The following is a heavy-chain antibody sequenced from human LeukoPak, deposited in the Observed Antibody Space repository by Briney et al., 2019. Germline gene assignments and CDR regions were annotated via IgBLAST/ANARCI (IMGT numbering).Heavy chain of an antibody. D-gene: IGHD3-9*01. V-gene: IGHV4-34*01. CDR2: INHSGST. CDR3: AGPSPIYDILTVYYSLAFDI. J-gene: IGHJ3*02. Sequence: SETLSLTCAVYGGSFSGYYWSWIRQPPGKGLEWIGEINHSGSTNYNPSLKSRVTISVDTSKNQFSLKLSSVTAADTAVYYCAGPSPIYDILTVYYSLAFDIWGQGTMVTVSS. CDR1: GGSFSGYY.